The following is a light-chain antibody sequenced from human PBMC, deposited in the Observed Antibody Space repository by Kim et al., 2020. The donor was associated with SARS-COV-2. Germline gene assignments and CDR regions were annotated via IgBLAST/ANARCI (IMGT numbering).Light chain of an antibody. Sequence: EIVLTQSPATLSLSPGERATLSCRASQSVSTYLAWYQHKPGQAPRLLIHDASNRATGIPARFSGSGSGTDFTLTISSLEPEDFAIYYCQQRSNWPLTFGGGTKVDIK. CDR1: QSVSTY. J-gene: IGKJ4*01. CDR2: DAS. V-gene: IGKV3-11*01. CDR3: QQRSNWPLT.